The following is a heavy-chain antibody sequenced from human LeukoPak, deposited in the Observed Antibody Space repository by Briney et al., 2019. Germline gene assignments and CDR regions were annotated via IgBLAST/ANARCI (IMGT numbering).Heavy chain of an antibody. V-gene: IGHV1-8*01. J-gene: IGHJ6*02. CDR1: GYTFTSYD. D-gene: IGHD6-13*01. CDR3: ARGLGYSSSWYDLFDYYYGMDV. Sequence: ASVKVSCKASGYTFTSYDINWVRQATGQGLEWMGWMNPNSGNTGYAQKFQGRVTMTRNTSISTAYMELSSLRSEDTAVYYCARGLGYSSSWYDLFDYYYGMDVWGQGTTVTVSS. CDR2: MNPNSGNT.